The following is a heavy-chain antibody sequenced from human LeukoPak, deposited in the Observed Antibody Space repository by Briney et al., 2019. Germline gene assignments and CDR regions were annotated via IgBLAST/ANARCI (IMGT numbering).Heavy chain of an antibody. Sequence: SETLSLTCTVSGGSITNYYWNWLRQPPGKGLEWIGYIYYTGSTDHNPSLKRRLTISVDTSKNQFSLRLTSVIAADTAVYYCARGSLEHSSILENWGQGTLVTVSS. J-gene: IGHJ4*02. CDR3: ARGSLEHSSILEN. D-gene: IGHD1-1*01. V-gene: IGHV4-59*01. CDR1: GGSITNYY. CDR2: IYYTGST.